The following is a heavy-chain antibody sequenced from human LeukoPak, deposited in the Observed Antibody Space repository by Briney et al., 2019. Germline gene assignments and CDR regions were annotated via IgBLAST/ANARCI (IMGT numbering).Heavy chain of an antibody. J-gene: IGHJ4*02. CDR3: AKVQMVRGVMVDY. Sequence: GGSLRLSCAASGFTSSSYGMHWVRQAPGKGLEWVAFIRYDGSNKYYADSVKGRFTISRDNSKNTLYLQMNSLRAEDTAVYYCAKVQMVRGVMVDYWGQGTLVTVSS. CDR1: GFTSSSYG. V-gene: IGHV3-30*02. D-gene: IGHD3-10*01. CDR2: IRYDGSNK.